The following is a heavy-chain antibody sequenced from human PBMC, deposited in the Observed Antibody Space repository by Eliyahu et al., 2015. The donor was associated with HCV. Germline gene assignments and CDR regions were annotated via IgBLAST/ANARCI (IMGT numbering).Heavy chain of an antibody. V-gene: IGHV4-39*07. CDR1: GASVSSTSFY. Sequence: QLLLQESGPRLVKPSETLSLNCTVSGASVSSTSFYWGWVRQPPGKGLEVLATLSYGGVTYQSPSLKSRVIVSSDTSKNQFSLNLNSVTAADTATYFCASGTLRYPLHWGRGTLVTVSS. CDR2: LSYGGVT. D-gene: IGHD3-9*01. CDR3: ASGTLRYPLH. J-gene: IGHJ4*02.